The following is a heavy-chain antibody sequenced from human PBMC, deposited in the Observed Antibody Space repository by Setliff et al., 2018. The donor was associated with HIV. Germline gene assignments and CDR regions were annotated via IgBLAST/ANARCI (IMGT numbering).Heavy chain of an antibody. CDR2: IIPIFGTS. J-gene: IGHJ6*02. Sequence: SVKVSCKASGYTFTSYGITWVRQAPGQGLEWMGGIIPIFGTSKYAQKFQGRVTITADESTNTAYMELSSLRSEDTAVYYCARDPTVVMSYYYYGMDVWGQGTTVTVSS. D-gene: IGHD2-15*01. V-gene: IGHV1-69*13. CDR1: GYTFTSYG. CDR3: ARDPTVVMSYYYYGMDV.